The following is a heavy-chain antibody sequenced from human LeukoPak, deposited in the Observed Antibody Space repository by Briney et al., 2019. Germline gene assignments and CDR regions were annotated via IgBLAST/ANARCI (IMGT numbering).Heavy chain of an antibody. CDR1: GFTFSSYE. Sequence: PGGSLRLSCAASGFTFSSYEMNWVRQAPGKGLEWVSYISSSGSTIYYADSVKGRFTISRDNAKNSLYLQMNSLRAEDTAVYYCASWEMATTTGFDYWGQGTLVTVSS. J-gene: IGHJ4*02. D-gene: IGHD5-24*01. V-gene: IGHV3-48*03. CDR2: ISSSGSTI. CDR3: ASWEMATTTGFDY.